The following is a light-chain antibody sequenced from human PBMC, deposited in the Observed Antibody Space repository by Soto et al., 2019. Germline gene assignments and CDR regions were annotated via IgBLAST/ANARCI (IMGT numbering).Light chain of an antibody. Sequence: IQLTQSPSSLSASVGDRVTITCRASQGVRSYLAWFQQRPGKAPKLLIFGASTLQNGVPARFSGGGFGTEFTLTSTSLQPEDFATYYCHQVYTYPRTFGQGTTVEIK. CDR2: GAS. V-gene: IGKV1-9*01. J-gene: IGKJ1*01. CDR1: QGVRSY. CDR3: HQVYTYPRT.